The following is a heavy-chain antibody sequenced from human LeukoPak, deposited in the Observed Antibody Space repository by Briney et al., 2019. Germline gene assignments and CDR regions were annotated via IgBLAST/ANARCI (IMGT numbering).Heavy chain of an antibody. J-gene: IGHJ3*02. CDR3: TRNLVGYDPFDI. CDR2: ISAHNGNT. V-gene: IGHV1-18*01. CDR1: GYTFINYG. Sequence: ASVKVSCKASGYTFINYGITWVRQAPGQGLEWMGWISAHNGNTNYAQKFQGRVTMTTDTSTNTAYLDLTRLRSDDTATYFCTRNLVGYDPFDIWGQGTLVTISS. D-gene: IGHD1-26*01.